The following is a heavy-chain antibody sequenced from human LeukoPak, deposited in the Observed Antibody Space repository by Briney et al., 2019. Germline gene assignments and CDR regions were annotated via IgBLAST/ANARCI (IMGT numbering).Heavy chain of an antibody. Sequence: GGSLRLSCAASGFTFSSYSMNWVRQAPGKGLEWVSSISSCSSYIYYADSVKGRFTISRDNAKNSLYLQMNSLRAEDTAVYYCARDRAFTSLDYWGQGTLVTVSS. CDR3: ARDRAFTSLDY. V-gene: IGHV3-21*01. CDR2: ISSCSSYI. J-gene: IGHJ4*02. D-gene: IGHD3-16*01. CDR1: GFTFSSYS.